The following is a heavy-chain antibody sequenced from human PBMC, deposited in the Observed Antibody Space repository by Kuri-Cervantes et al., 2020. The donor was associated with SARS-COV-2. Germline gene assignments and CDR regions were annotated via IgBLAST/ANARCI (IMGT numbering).Heavy chain of an antibody. D-gene: IGHD1-26*01. CDR1: GFTFSSYS. CDR2: ISSSSSYI. CDR3: ARESGSYAFDI. J-gene: IGHJ3*02. V-gene: IGHV3-21*01. Sequence: GESLKISCAASGFTFSSYSMNWVRQAPGKGLEWVSSISSSSSYIYYADSVKGRFTISRDNAKTSLYLQMNSLRAEDTAVYYCARESGSYAFDIWGQGTMVTVSS.